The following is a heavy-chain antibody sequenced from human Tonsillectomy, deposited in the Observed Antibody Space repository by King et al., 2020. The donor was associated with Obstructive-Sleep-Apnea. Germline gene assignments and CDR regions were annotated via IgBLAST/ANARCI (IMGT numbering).Heavy chain of an antibody. CDR3: ARTVVTDYYYYYYGMDV. CDR1: GGSISSYY. J-gene: IGHJ6*02. V-gene: IGHV4-59*08. D-gene: IGHD4-23*01. Sequence: QLQESGPGLVKPSETLSLTCTVSGGSISSYYWSWIRQPPGKGLERMGYIYDSGSTNYNPSLKGQVTISVATSKNQLSLKLSSVTAADTAVYYCARTVVTDYYYYYYGMDVWGQGTTVTVSS. CDR2: IYDSGST.